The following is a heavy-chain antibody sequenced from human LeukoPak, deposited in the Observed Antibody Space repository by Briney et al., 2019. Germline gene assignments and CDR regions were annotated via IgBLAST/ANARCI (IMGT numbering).Heavy chain of an antibody. Sequence: GESLKISCKGSGYRFTSYWISWVRQMPGKGLEWMGRIDPSDSYTNYSPSFQGHVTISADKSISTAYLQWSSLKASDTAMYYCARLNLGYCSGGSCYSPGWFDPWGQGTLVTVSS. CDR2: IDPSDSYT. V-gene: IGHV5-10-1*01. D-gene: IGHD2-15*01. CDR1: GYRFTSYW. CDR3: ARLNLGYCSGGSCYSPGWFDP. J-gene: IGHJ5*02.